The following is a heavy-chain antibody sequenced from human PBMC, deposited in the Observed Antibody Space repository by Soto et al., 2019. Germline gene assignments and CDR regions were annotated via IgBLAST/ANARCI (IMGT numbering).Heavy chain of an antibody. CDR2: IWYDGSNK. V-gene: IGHV3-33*01. CDR1: GFTFNTYG. Sequence: QVQLVESGGGVVQPGRSLRLSCAASGFTFNTYGMHWVRQAPGKGLEWVALIWYDGSNKYYGDSVKGRFTISRDDSENTQYLQMNSLTAEDTAVYYCARGSGNYHANVDYWGQGTLVTVSS. CDR3: ARGSGNYHANVDY. J-gene: IGHJ4*02. D-gene: IGHD6-19*01.